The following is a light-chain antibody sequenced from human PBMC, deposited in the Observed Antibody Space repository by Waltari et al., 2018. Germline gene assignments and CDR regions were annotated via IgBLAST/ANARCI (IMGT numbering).Light chain of an antibody. Sequence: SYELTQAPSVSVSPGQTASLTCSGDKLGDKYVSWYQQKPGQSPVLVIYEDTKRPSGIPERFSGSNSGDTATLTISGTQAMDEADYYGQAWDSTAVVFGGGTKLTVL. CDR1: KLGDKY. J-gene: IGLJ3*02. CDR2: EDT. V-gene: IGLV3-1*01. CDR3: QAWDSTAVV.